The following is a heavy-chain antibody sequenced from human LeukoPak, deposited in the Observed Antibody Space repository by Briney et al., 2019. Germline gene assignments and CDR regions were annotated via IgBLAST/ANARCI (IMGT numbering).Heavy chain of an antibody. J-gene: IGHJ4*02. CDR3: ARGPYYDSWSGAGY. CDR2: IYRGGST. D-gene: IGHD3-3*01. V-gene: IGHV3-53*01. CDR1: GFTVSSNY. Sequence: GGSLRLSCAASGFTVSSNYMSWVRQAPGKGLEWVSVIYRGGSTYYADSVKGRFSISRDNSKNMLYLQMNSLRAEDTAVYYCARGPYYDSWSGAGYWGQGTLVTVSS.